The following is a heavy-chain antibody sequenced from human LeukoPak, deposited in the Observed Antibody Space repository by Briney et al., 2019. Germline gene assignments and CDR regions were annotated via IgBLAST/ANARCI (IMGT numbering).Heavy chain of an antibody. J-gene: IGHJ4*02. CDR1: GFTFSSYG. CDR2: ISYDGSNK. V-gene: IGHV3-30*18. CDR3: AKGRSGIVATIFDY. Sequence: GGSLRLSCAASGFTFSSYGMHWVRQAPGKGLEWVAVISYDGSNKYYADSVKGRFTISRDNSKNTLYLQMNSLRAGDTAVYYCAKGRSGIVATIFDYWGQGTLVTVSS. D-gene: IGHD5-12*01.